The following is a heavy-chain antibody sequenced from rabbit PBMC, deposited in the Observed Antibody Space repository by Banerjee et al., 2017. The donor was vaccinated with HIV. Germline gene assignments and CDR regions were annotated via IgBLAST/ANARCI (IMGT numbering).Heavy chain of an antibody. Sequence: QEQLEESGGDLVKPEGSLTLTCKASGIDFSSYYRMCWVRQAPGKGLEWIACIYTGSRDTTYYASWAKGRFTISKTSSTTVTLQMTSLTAADTATYFCARSGTGNTYYFDLWGPGTLVTVS. D-gene: IGHD7-1*01. CDR1: GIDFSSYYR. J-gene: IGHJ4*01. V-gene: IGHV1S45*01. CDR2: IYTGSRDTT. CDR3: ARSGTGNTYYFDL.